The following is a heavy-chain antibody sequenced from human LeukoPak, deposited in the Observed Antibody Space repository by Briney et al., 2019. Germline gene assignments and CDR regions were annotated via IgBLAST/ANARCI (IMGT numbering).Heavy chain of an antibody. CDR1: GFTFSSSW. CDR2: ITRDGSST. CDR3: ARDPGYESSSPFWGGMDV. V-gene: IGHV3-74*01. Sequence: GGSLRLSCAASGFTFSSSWMHWVRQAPGKGLVWVSRITRDGSSTTYADSVKGRFTTSRDNAKNTLYLQMDSLRDDDTAVYYCARDPGYESSSPFWGGMDVWGNGTTVIVSS. D-gene: IGHD3-16*01. J-gene: IGHJ6*04.